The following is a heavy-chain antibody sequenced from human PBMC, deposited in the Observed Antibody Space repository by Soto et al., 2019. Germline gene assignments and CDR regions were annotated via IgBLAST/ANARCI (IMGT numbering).Heavy chain of an antibody. V-gene: IGHV1-8*01. CDR3: ARVFWYYFGSGSYSTHGLGYFDY. CDR2: MNPNSGNT. J-gene: IGHJ4*02. Sequence: ASVKVSCKASGYTFTSYDINWVRQATGQGLEWMGWMNPNSGNTGYAQKFQGRVTMTRNTSISTAYMELSSLRSEDTAVYYCARVFWYYFGSGSYSTHGLGYFDYWGQGTLVTVSS. CDR1: GYTFTSYD. D-gene: IGHD3-10*01.